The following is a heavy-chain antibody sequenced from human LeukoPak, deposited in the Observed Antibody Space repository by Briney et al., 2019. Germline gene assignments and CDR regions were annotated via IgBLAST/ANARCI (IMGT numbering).Heavy chain of an antibody. V-gene: IGHV1-3*01. Sequence: GASVKVSCKASGYTFTSYAMHWVRQAPGQRLEWMGWINAGNGNTKYSQKFQGRVTITRDTSASTAYMELSSLRSEDTAVYYCAGGIPWGYSGSYDFDYWGQGTLVTVSS. D-gene: IGHD1-26*01. J-gene: IGHJ4*02. CDR3: AGGIPWGYSGSYDFDY. CDR2: INAGNGNT. CDR1: GYTFTSYA.